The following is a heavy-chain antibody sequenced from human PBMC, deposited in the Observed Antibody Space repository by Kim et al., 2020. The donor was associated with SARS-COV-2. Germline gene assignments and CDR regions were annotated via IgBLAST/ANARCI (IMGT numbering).Heavy chain of an antibody. CDR3: ARGRDIVVVPAADERYYYGMDV. Sequence: GGSLRLSCAASGFTFSSYAMHWVRQAPGKGLEWVAVISYDGSNKYYADSVKGRFTISRDNSKNTLYLQMNSLRAEDTAVYYCARGRDIVVVPAADERYYYGMDVWGQGTTVTVSS. J-gene: IGHJ6*02. CDR1: GFTFSSYA. D-gene: IGHD2-2*01. CDR2: ISYDGSNK. V-gene: IGHV3-30-3*01.